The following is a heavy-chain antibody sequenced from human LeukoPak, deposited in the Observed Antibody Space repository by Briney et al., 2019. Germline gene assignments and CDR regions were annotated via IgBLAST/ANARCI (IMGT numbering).Heavy chain of an antibody. Sequence: GSLSLSCAASGFSFSSSSMNWVRQAPGKGLEWVSAISASGGSTYYADSVKGRFTISRDNSKNTLYLQINSLRAEDTAVYYCAREADWGAYFDYWGQGTLVTVSS. CDR3: AREADWGAYFDY. CDR2: ISASGGST. V-gene: IGHV3-23*01. CDR1: GFSFSSSS. J-gene: IGHJ4*02. D-gene: IGHD7-27*01.